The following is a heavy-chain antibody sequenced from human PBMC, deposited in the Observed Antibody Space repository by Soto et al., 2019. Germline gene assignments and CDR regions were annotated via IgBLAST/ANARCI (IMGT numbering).Heavy chain of an antibody. D-gene: IGHD2-8*01. J-gene: IGHJ6*02. CDR3: AREDIVLMVYAILGYYGMDV. CDR1: GYTFTSYG. CDR2: IIPIFGTA. V-gene: IGHV1-69*13. Sequence: SVKVSCKASGYTFTSYGISCVRQAPGQGLEWMGGIIPIFGTANYAQKFQGRVTITADESTSTAYMELSSLRSEDTAVYYCAREDIVLMVYAILGYYGMDVWGQGTTVTVSS.